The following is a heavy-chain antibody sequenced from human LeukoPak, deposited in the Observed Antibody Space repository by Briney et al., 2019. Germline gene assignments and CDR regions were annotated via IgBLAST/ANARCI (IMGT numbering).Heavy chain of an antibody. CDR3: AKEGYYDSSGLDY. V-gene: IGHV3-30*02. Sequence: GGSLRLSCAASGFTFSSYGMHWVRQAPGKGLEWVAFIRYDGSDKYYADSLKCRFTISRDNSKNTLYLQMNSLRAEDTAVYYCAKEGYYDSSGLDYWGQGTLVTVSS. J-gene: IGHJ4*02. CDR1: GFTFSSYG. CDR2: IRYDGSDK. D-gene: IGHD3-22*01.